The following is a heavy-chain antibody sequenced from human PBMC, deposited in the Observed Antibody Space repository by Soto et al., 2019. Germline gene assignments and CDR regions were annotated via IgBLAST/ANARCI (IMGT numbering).Heavy chain of an antibody. CDR3: TTLRWDASDWH. J-gene: IGHJ4*02. V-gene: IGHV3-7*03. D-gene: IGHD6-19*01. CDR2: INHDGSDK. CDR1: GFTFSIYS. Sequence: PWGSLRLSCAASGFTFSIYSMNWVRQAPGKGLEWVDTINHDGSDKNYVDSVKGRFTISRDNAKNSLFLQMNSLRAADTAVYYCTTLRWDASDWHWGLGALVTVSS.